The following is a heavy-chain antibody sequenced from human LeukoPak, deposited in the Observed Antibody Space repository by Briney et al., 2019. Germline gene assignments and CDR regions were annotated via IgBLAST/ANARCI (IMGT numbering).Heavy chain of an antibody. D-gene: IGHD3-9*01. V-gene: IGHV3-13*04. Sequence: GGSLRLSCAASGFAFSNYDMHWVRQVTGEGLEWVSAIGHGGDTYYAGSVKGRFTISRENAKSSLYLQMNSLRAGDTAVYYCARGNILTGYPDWGQGTLVTVSS. J-gene: IGHJ4*02. CDR2: IGHGGDT. CDR3: ARGNILTGYPD. CDR1: GFAFSNYD.